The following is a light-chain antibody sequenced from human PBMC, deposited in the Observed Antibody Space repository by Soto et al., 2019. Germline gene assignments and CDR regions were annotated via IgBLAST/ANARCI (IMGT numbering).Light chain of an antibody. V-gene: IGKV3-11*01. CDR1: QTVGRY. J-gene: IGKJ5*01. Sequence: EIVLTQSPATLSLSPGDRVTLSCRASQTVGRYLSWYQHSPGQGPRLLVYDAYNRATGIPARFSGSGSETDFTLTISSLEPEDFAVYYCQQRRHWPITFGKGTRLEIK. CDR2: DAY. CDR3: QQRRHWPIT.